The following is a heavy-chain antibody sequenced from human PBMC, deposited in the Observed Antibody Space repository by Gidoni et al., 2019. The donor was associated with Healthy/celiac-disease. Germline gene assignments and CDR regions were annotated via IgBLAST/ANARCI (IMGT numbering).Heavy chain of an antibody. CDR3: ARDKNYYDSSGYYFRVGAFDI. V-gene: IGHV3-30-3*01. CDR1: GFSFSSYA. Sequence: QVQLVESGGGVVQPGRSLRLSCAASGFSFSSYAMHWVRQAPGKGLEWVAVISYDGSNKYYADSVKGRFTISRDNSKNTLYLQMNSLRAEDTAVYYCARDKNYYDSSGYYFRVGAFDIWGQGTMVTVSS. CDR2: ISYDGSNK. D-gene: IGHD3-22*01. J-gene: IGHJ3*02.